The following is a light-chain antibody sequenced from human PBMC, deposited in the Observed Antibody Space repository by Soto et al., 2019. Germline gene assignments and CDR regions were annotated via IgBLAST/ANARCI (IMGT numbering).Light chain of an antibody. CDR2: GAS. Sequence: VLTQYPGTLSLSPGERATLSCRASQSVSSSYLAWYQQKPGQAPRLLIYGASSRATGIPDRFSGSGSGTDFTLTISRLEPEDFAVYYCQQYGKTFGQGTKVDIK. V-gene: IGKV3-20*01. J-gene: IGKJ1*01. CDR3: QQYGKT. CDR1: QSVSSSY.